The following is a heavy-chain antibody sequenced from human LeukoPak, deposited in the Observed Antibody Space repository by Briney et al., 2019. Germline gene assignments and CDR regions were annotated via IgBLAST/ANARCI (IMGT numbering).Heavy chain of an antibody. V-gene: IGHV3-30*18. J-gene: IGHJ3*02. CDR2: ILYDGSNK. Sequence: PGGSLRLSCAASGFTFSSYNMYWVRQAPGKGLEWVAVILYDGSNKYYADSVKGRFTISRDNSKSTLYLQMNSLRAEDTAVYFCAKDPKIYYDRGDAFDIWGQGTMVTVSS. CDR1: GFTFSSYN. D-gene: IGHD3-22*01. CDR3: AKDPKIYYDRGDAFDI.